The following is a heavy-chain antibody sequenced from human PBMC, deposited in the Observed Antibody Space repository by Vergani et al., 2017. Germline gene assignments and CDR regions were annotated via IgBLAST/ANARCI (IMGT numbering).Heavy chain of an antibody. CDR3: AREDCGGDCSPWYYYGMDV. D-gene: IGHD2-21*02. CDR1: GFTSSDYY. CDR2: ISSSGSTI. Sequence: QVQLVESGGGLVKPGGSLRLSCAASGFTSSDYYMSWIRQAPGKGLEWVSYISSSGSTIYYADSVKGRFTISRDNAKNSLYLQMTSLRAEDTAVYYCAREDCGGDCSPWYYYGMDVWGQGTTVTVSS. V-gene: IGHV3-11*04. J-gene: IGHJ6*02.